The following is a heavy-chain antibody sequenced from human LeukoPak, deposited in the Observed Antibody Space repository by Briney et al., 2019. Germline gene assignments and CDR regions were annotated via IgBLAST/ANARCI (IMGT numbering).Heavy chain of an antibody. D-gene: IGHD3-3*01. CDR3: ATFPYYDFWSATDP. CDR1: GGSISSSSYY. J-gene: IGHJ5*02. V-gene: IGHV4-39*01. Sequence: PSETLSLTCTVSGGSISSSSYYWGWIRQPPGKGLEWSGSIYYSGSTYYNPSLKSRVTISVDTSKNQFSLKLSSVTAADTAVYYCATFPYYDFWSATDPWGQGTLVTVSS. CDR2: IYYSGST.